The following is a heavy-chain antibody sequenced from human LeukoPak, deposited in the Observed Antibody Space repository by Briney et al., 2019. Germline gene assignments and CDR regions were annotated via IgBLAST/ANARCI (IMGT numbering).Heavy chain of an antibody. CDR3: ARVWGSYYYYYMDV. CDR1: SGSISSYY. D-gene: IGHD7-27*01. J-gene: IGHJ6*03. Sequence: PSETLSLTCTVSSGSISSYYWSWIRQPPGKGLEWIGYIYYSGSTNYNPSLKSRVTISVDTSKNQFSLKLSSVIAADTAVYYCARVWGSYYYYYMDVWGKGTTVTVSS. V-gene: IGHV4-59*01. CDR2: IYYSGST.